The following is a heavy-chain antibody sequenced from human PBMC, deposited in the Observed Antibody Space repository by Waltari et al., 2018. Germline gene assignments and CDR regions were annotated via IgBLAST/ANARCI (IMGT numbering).Heavy chain of an antibody. V-gene: IGHV4-38-2*01. CDR3: ARHVVGSSGLDY. Sequence: QVQLQESGPGLVKPSETLSLTCAVSGYSISSGYYWGWIRQPPGKGLEWIGRIDHSGSTYDNRPRMSRVIRSVDTSKNQYSLKPSSVTVADTAVYYCARHVVGSSGLDYWGQGTLVTVSS. D-gene: IGHD6-19*01. CDR1: GYSISSGYY. J-gene: IGHJ4*02. CDR2: IDHSGST.